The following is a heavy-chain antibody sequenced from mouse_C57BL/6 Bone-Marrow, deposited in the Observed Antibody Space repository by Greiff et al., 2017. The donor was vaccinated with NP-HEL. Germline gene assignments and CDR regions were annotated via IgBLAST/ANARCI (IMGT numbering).Heavy chain of an antibody. CDR3: AREAAYYSNYYAMDY. CDR2: ISYDGSN. D-gene: IGHD2-5*01. V-gene: IGHV3-6*01. J-gene: IGHJ4*01. CDR1: GYSITSGYY. Sequence: DVQLQESGPGLVKPSQSLSLTCSVTGYSITSGYYWNWIRQFPGNKLEWMGYISYDGSNNYNPSLKNRISITRNTSKNQFFLKMNSVTTEDTATYYCAREAAYYSNYYAMDYWGQGTTVTVSS.